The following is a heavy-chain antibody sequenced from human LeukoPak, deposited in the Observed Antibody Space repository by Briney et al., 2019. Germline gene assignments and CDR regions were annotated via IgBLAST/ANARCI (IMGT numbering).Heavy chain of an antibody. CDR3: ARSPPLGAADI. V-gene: IGHV3-21*01. Sequence: GGSLRLSCAGSGLTFSGYSMSWVRQAPGKGLEWVSIISSSSAAMYYVDSVKGRFTISRDNAHNSLYLQMNGLGVEDTAVYYCARSPPLGAADIWGQGTLVTVSS. CDR1: GLTFSGYS. J-gene: IGHJ3*02. D-gene: IGHD1-26*01. CDR2: ISSSSAAM.